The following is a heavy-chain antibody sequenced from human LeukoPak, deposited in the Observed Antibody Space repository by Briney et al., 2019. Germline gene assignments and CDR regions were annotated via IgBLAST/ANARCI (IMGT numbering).Heavy chain of an antibody. CDR1: GGTFSSYT. Sequence: ASVKVSCKASGGTFSSYTITWVRQAPGQGLEWMGGIIPIFGPANYAQKFQGRVTITADESTSTTYMELSSLRSEDTAVYYCATATMVRDVHFDYWGQGTLVTVSS. V-gene: IGHV1-69*13. D-gene: IGHD3-10*01. J-gene: IGHJ4*02. CDR3: ATATMVRDVHFDY. CDR2: IIPIFGPA.